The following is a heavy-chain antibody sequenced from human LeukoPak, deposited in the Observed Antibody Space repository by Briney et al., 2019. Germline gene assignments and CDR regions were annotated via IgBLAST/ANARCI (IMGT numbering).Heavy chain of an antibody. CDR3: ARGRIAAAGTYAFDI. J-gene: IGHJ3*02. CDR1: GFTFSSYS. V-gene: IGHV3-21*01. CDR2: ISSSSSYI. Sequence: GGSLRLSCAASGFTFSSYSMNWVRQTPGKGLEWVSSISSSSSYIYYADSVKGRFTISRDNAKNSLYLQMNSLRAEDTAVYYCARGRIAAAGTYAFDIWGIGTMVTVSS. D-gene: IGHD6-13*01.